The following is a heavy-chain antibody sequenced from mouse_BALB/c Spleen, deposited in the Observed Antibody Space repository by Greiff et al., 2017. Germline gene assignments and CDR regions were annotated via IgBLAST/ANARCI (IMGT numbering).Heavy chain of an antibody. Sequence: EVKLVESGGGLVKPGRSLTLSCAASGFSLSSYAMSWVRQSPEKRLEWVAAISSGGSYTYYSDTVTGRITISRDNANNTLYLIMSSLRSEDTSKYYCATYYRYEVPAYWGQGTLVTVSA. CDR2: ISSGGSYT. V-gene: IGHV5-9-4*01. D-gene: IGHD2-14*01. J-gene: IGHJ3*01. CDR3: ATYYRYEVPAY. CDR1: GFSLSSYA.